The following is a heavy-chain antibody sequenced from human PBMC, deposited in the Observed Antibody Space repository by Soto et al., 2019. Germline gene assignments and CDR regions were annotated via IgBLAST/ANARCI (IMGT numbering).Heavy chain of an antibody. D-gene: IGHD3-10*01. Sequence: NPTETLSLNCSVSGGSISSNNNYWSWIRQSPGKGLEWIGYIYYSGSPYYNPSLKSRLTISVDTSKNQFSLKLSSVTAADTAVYYCAREVPGDYLDNWGQGTLVIVT. V-gene: IGHV4-30-4*01. CDR3: AREVPGDYLDN. CDR1: GGSISSNNNY. J-gene: IGHJ4*02. CDR2: IYYSGSP.